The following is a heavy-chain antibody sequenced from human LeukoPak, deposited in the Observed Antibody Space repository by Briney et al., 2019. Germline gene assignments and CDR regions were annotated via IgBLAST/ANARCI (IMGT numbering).Heavy chain of an antibody. CDR2: IIPTFGTA. CDR3: ARANCSGGSCYYYYGMDV. CDR1: GGTFSSYA. J-gene: IGHJ6*02. D-gene: IGHD2-15*01. V-gene: IGHV1-69*01. Sequence: ASVKVSCKASGGTFSSYAISWVRQAPGQGLEWMGGIIPTFGTANYAQKFQGRVTITADESTSTAYMELSSLRSEDTAVYYCARANCSGGSCYYYYGMDVWGQGTTVTVSS.